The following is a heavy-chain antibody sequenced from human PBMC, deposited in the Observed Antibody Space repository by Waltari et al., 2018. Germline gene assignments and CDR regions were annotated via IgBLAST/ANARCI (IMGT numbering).Heavy chain of an antibody. CDR3: ARLGFLEWLQDVPYYFDY. CDR1: GYTFTSYG. J-gene: IGHJ4*02. Sequence: QVQLVQSGAEVKKPGASVKVSCKASGYTFTSYGISWVRQAPGQGLEWMGWISAYNGNTNYAQKLQCRVTMTTDTSTSTAYMELRSLRSDDTAVYYCARLGFLEWLQDVPYYFDYWGQGTLVTVSS. CDR2: ISAYNGNT. V-gene: IGHV1-18*01. D-gene: IGHD3-3*01.